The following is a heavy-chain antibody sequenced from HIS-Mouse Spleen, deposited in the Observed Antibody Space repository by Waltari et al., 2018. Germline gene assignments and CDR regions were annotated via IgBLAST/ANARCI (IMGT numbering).Heavy chain of an antibody. CDR2: INHSGST. Sequence: QVQLQQWGAGLLKPSETLSLTCAVYGGSFSGYYWSWIRQPPGKGLEWIWEINHSGSTNYNPSLKSRVTISVDTSKNQFSLKLSSVTAADTAVYYCARVRTGDPSYWYFDLWGRGTLVTVSS. J-gene: IGHJ2*01. CDR3: ARVRTGDPSYWYFDL. CDR1: GGSFSGYY. D-gene: IGHD7-27*01. V-gene: IGHV4-34*01.